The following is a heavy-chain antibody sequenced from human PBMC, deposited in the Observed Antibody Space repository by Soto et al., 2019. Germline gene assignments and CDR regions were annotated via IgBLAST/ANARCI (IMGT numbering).Heavy chain of an antibody. V-gene: IGHV1-18*01. CDR2: ISTYNAET. CDR3: ARGAYTHDFDY. D-gene: IGHD5-18*01. J-gene: IGHJ4*02. Sequence: QVQLVQSGAEVKKPGASVKVSCKASGYTFNNNNINWVRQAPGEGLEWMGWISTYNAETNYAQRLQGRVTLTTDTSTSTAYMELRSLRSEDTAFYYCARGAYTHDFDYWGQGTLVTVSS. CDR1: GYTFNNNN.